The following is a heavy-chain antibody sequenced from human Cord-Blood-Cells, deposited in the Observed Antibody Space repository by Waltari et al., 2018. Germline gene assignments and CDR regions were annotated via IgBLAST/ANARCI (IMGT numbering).Heavy chain of an antibody. CDR3: ARATSWGWGAFDI. J-gene: IGHJ3*02. V-gene: IGHV4-34*01. CDR2: INHSGST. CDR1: GGSFSGYY. Sequence: QVQLQQWGAGLLKPSETLSLTCAVYGGSFSGYYWSWIRQPPGKGLEWIGEINHSGSTNYNPSLKSRVTISVDTSKNQFSLKLSSVTAADTTVYYSARATSWGWGAFDIWGQGTMVTVSS. D-gene: IGHD3-16*01.